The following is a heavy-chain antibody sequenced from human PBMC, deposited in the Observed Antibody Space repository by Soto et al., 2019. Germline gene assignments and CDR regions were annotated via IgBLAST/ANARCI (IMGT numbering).Heavy chain of an antibody. CDR1: GFTFSSYA. D-gene: IGHD1-1*01. J-gene: IGHJ4*02. CDR2: ISYDGSNK. Sequence: QVQLVESGGGVVQPGRSLRLSCAASGFTFSSYAMHWVRQAPGKGLEWVAVISYDGSNKYYADSVKGRFTISRDNSKDTLYLQINSLRAEDTAVYYCARFFWNQAGFDYWGQGTLVTVSS. CDR3: ARFFWNQAGFDY. V-gene: IGHV3-30-3*01.